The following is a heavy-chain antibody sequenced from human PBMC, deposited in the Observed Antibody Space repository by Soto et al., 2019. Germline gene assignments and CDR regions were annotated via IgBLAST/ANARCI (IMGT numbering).Heavy chain of an antibody. CDR1: GGSISSGGYY. V-gene: IGHV4-31*03. CDR3: ASNLGAVAAYGMDV. CDR2: IYYSGST. D-gene: IGHD3-16*01. J-gene: IGHJ6*02. Sequence: SETLSLTCTVSGGSISSGGYYWSWIRQHPGKGLEWIGDIYYSGSTYYNPSLKRRVTISVDTSKNQFSLKLSYVTAADTAVYYCASNLGAVAAYGMDVWGQGTTVTVSS.